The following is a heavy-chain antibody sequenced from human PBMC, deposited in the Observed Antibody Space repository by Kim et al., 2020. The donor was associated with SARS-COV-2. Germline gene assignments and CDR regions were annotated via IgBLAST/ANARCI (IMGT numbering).Heavy chain of an antibody. V-gene: IGHV3-30*18. D-gene: IGHD1-7*01. Sequence: GGSLRLSCAASGFTFSSYGMHWVRQAPGKGLEWVAVISYDGSNKYYADSVMGRFTISRDNSKNTLYLQMNSLRAEDTAVYYCAKDQELELFFGYYYGMDVWGQGTTVTVSS. J-gene: IGHJ6*02. CDR1: GFTFSSYG. CDR2: ISYDGSNK. CDR3: AKDQELELFFGYYYGMDV.